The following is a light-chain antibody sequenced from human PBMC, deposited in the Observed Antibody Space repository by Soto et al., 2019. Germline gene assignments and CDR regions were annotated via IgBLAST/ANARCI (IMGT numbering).Light chain of an antibody. CDR3: QHYHTWWT. J-gene: IGKJ1*01. V-gene: IGKV3-15*01. CDR2: GAS. CDR1: QNIGSN. Sequence: EIVMTQSPATLSLSPGERVTLSCRASQNIGSNLAWYQQKFGQAPRLLIYGASTRVTGIPARISGSGSGTEFTLTITSLQYEDVGVYYCQHYHTWWTFGQGTKVDFK.